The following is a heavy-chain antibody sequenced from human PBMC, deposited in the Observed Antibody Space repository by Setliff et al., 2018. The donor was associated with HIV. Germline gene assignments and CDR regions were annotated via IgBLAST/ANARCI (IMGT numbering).Heavy chain of an antibody. D-gene: IGHD2-2*01. CDR1: GGSFSGYY. CDR3: ARHICGTTACYAVDV. V-gene: IGHV4-34*01. CDR2: INHSGST. Sequence: SETLSLTCAVYGGSFSGYYWTWIRQPPGKGLEWIGEINHSGSTNYNPSLKTRVTISVDTSKNQFSLKLTSVTPADTAVYYCARHICGTTACYAVDVWGPGTMVTVSS. J-gene: IGHJ3*01.